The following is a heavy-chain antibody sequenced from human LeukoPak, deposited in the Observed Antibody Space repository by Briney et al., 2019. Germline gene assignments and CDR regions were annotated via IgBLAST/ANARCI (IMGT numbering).Heavy chain of an antibody. V-gene: IGHV3-48*04. J-gene: IGHJ4*02. CDR2: ISGSRGTA. Sequence: GGSLRLSCAASGVTFSSINWVRQAPGKGLEWVAYISGSRGTAYYADSVKDRFTISSDDAKTSVFLQMNSLSAEDTAVYYCANAPLASRRSYFDTWGQGAPVVVSA. D-gene: IGHD6-6*01. CDR1: GVTFSS. CDR3: ANAPLASRRSYFDT.